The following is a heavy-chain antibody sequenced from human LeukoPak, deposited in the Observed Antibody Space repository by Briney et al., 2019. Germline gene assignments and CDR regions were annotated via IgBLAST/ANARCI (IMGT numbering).Heavy chain of an antibody. Sequence: SETLSLTCTVSGGSISSSSYYWGWIRQPPGKGLEWIGSIYYSGSTYYNPSLKSRVTISVDTSKNQFSLKLSSVTAADTAVYYCARNELELLIDPRGQGTLVTVSS. CDR3: ARNELELLIDP. CDR1: GGSISSSSYY. J-gene: IGHJ5*02. D-gene: IGHD1-7*01. CDR2: IYYSGST. V-gene: IGHV4-39*07.